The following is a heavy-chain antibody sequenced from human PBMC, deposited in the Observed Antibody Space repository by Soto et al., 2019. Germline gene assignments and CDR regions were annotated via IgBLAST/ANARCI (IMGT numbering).Heavy chain of an antibody. Sequence: GGSLRLSCAASGVTLTYVWMNWVRQAPGKGPEWVGRIKSNTAGGTTDFAAPVKGRFTISRDDSQNTLYLQMDSLKTEDTAVYYCSHGYYQYFNSWGPGTLVTVSS. CDR3: SHGYYQYFNS. V-gene: IGHV3-15*07. CDR2: IKSNTAGGTT. J-gene: IGHJ4*02. CDR1: GVTLTYVW. D-gene: IGHD5-18*01.